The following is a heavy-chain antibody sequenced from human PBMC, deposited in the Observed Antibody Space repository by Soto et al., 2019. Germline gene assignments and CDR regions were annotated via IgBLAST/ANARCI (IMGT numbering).Heavy chain of an antibody. V-gene: IGHV4-39*02. D-gene: IGHD2-21*02. CDR3: ARLKGDSFTSTYNWLDP. J-gene: IGHJ5*02. CDR1: GGSISSSSYY. CDR2: VYYTGTT. Sequence: SETLSLTCNVSGGSISSSSYYWGWIRQPPGKGLEWIGSVYYTGTTYYNPSLKSRVTISVDTSKNHFSLKVTSLPAADTSVYYCARLKGDSFTSTYNWLDPWGQGMQVPVSS.